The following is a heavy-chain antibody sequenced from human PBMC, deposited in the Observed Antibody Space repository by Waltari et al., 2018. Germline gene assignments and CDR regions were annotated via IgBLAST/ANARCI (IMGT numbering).Heavy chain of an antibody. J-gene: IGHJ4*02. D-gene: IGHD6-13*01. V-gene: IGHV3-33*01. Sequence: QVQLVESGGGVVQPGRSLRLSCAASGFTFSSYGRHWVRQAPGKGLDWVEVIWYDGSNKYYADSVKGRFTISRDNSKNTLYLQMNSLRAEDTAVYYCAREAAAGLDYWGQGTLVTVSS. CDR2: IWYDGSNK. CDR1: GFTFSSYG. CDR3: AREAAAGLDY.